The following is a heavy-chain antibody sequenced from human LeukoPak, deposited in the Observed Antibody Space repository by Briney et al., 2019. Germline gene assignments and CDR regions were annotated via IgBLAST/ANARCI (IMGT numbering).Heavy chain of an antibody. D-gene: IGHD6-13*01. Sequence: ASVKVSCKASGYTFTGYYMHWVRQAPGQGLEWMGWINPNSGGANYAQKFQGRVTMTRDTSISTAYMELSRLRSDDTAVYYCARVAAVRYYYYYMDVWCKGTTVTVS. CDR3: ARVAAVRYYYYYMDV. V-gene: IGHV1-2*02. J-gene: IGHJ6*03. CDR2: INPNSGGA. CDR1: GYTFTGYY.